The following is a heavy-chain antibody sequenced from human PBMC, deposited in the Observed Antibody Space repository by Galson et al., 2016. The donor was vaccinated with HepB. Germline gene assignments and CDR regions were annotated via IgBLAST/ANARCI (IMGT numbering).Heavy chain of an antibody. CDR3: AKGARGIIRIISDWFDS. CDR2: ISYDGSNK. Sequence: SLRLSCAASGFTFRNYDMHWVRKAPGQGLEWVAVISYDGSNKYYVDPVKGRFTISRDNSKKTLYMQMNSLRAEDTAVYHCAKGARGIIRIISDWFDSWGHGTLVTVSS. J-gene: IGHJ5*01. D-gene: IGHD3-10*01. CDR1: GFTFRNYD. V-gene: IGHV3-30*18.